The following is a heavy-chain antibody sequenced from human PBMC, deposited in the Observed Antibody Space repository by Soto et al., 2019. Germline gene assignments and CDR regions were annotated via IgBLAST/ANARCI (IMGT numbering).Heavy chain of an antibody. V-gene: IGHV3-30-3*01. D-gene: IGHD6-13*01. Sequence: GGSLRLSCAASGFTFSSYAMHWVRQAPGKGLEWVAVISYDGSNKYYADSVKGRFTISRDNSKNTLYLQMNSLRAEDTAVYYCASGVLAADGRGVYDGMDVWGQGTTVTVSS. CDR2: ISYDGSNK. J-gene: IGHJ6*02. CDR3: ASGVLAADGRGVYDGMDV. CDR1: GFTFSSYA.